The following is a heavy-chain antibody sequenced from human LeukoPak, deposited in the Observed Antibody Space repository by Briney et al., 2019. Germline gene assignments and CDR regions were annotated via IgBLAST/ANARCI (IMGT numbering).Heavy chain of an antibody. D-gene: IGHD1-7*01. V-gene: IGHV4-39*01. CDR2: IYYSGST. Sequence: KPSETLSLTCTVSGGSISSSSYYWGWIRRPPGRGLEWVGSIYYSGSTYYNPSLKSRVTISVDTSKNQFSLELSSVTAADTAVYYCARVPYNWNYGWFDPWGQGTLVTVSS. CDR1: GGSISSSSYY. J-gene: IGHJ5*02. CDR3: ARVPYNWNYGWFDP.